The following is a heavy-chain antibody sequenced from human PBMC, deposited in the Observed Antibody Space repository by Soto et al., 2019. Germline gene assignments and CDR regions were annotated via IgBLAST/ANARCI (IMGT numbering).Heavy chain of an antibody. Sequence: ASVKVSCKASGYTFTSYDINWVRQATGQGFEWMGWMNPNSGNTGYAQKFQGRDTMTRNTSISTAYMELSSLRSEDTAVYYCARIPHYYGSGSYNPDYWGQGTLVTVSS. D-gene: IGHD3-10*01. V-gene: IGHV1-8*01. J-gene: IGHJ4*02. CDR3: ARIPHYYGSGSYNPDY. CDR1: GYTFTSYD. CDR2: MNPNSGNT.